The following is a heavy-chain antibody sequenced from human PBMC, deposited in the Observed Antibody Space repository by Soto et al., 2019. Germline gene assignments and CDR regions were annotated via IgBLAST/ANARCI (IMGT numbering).Heavy chain of an antibody. D-gene: IGHD2-15*01. J-gene: IGHJ4*02. CDR2: ISYDGSNK. CDR1: GSTFSSYG. V-gene: IGHV3-30*18. CDR3: AKSGPVAATRSYFDY. Sequence: QVQLVESGGGVVQPGRSLRLSCAASGSTFSSYGMHWVRQAPGKGLEWVAVISYDGSNKYYADSVKGRFTISRDNSKNTLYLQVNSLRAEDTAVYYCAKSGPVAATRSYFDYWGQGTLVTVSS.